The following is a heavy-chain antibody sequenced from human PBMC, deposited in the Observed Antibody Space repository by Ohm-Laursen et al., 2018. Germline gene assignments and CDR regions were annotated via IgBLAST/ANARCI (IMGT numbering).Heavy chain of an antibody. CDR2: IKHDGSEK. J-gene: IGHJ4*02. Sequence: SLRLSCAASGFTFSSYWMTWVRQAPAKGLEWVANIKHDGSEKYYVDSVKGRFTISRDNSRNTLDLQMNSLRVEDTALYYCARDIDWVAFDYWGQGTLVTVSS. D-gene: IGHD3-9*01. CDR3: ARDIDWVAFDY. V-gene: IGHV3-7*03. CDR1: GFTFSSYW.